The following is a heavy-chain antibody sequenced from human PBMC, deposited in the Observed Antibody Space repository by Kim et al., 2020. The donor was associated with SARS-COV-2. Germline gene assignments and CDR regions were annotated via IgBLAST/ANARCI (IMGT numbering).Heavy chain of an antibody. CDR2: IRSKANNYET. D-gene: IGHD1-26*01. CDR3: SRVPPQTESYWDAFDI. Sequence: GGSLRLSCAASGFSFSDSAMHWVRQASGTGLEWVGRIRSKANNYETVYAVSVRGRFRIYRDDSKNTALLQMNSLKTEDTAMYYCSRVPPQTESYWDAFDIWGQGTKVTVSS. V-gene: IGHV3-73*01. CDR1: GFSFSDSA. J-gene: IGHJ3*02.